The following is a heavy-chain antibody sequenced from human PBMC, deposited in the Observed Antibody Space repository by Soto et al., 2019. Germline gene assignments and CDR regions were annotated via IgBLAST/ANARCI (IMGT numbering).Heavy chain of an antibody. CDR3: ARRGGCSSTSCYAFDI. CDR2: IYTSGST. D-gene: IGHD2-2*01. V-gene: IGHV4-4*07. J-gene: IGHJ3*02. Sequence: SETLSLTCTVSGGSISSYYWSWIRQPAGKGLEWIGRIYTSGSTSYNPSHKSRVTMSVDTSKNQFSLKLSFVTAADTAVYYCARRGGCSSTSCYAFDIWGQGTMVTVSS. CDR1: GGSISSYY.